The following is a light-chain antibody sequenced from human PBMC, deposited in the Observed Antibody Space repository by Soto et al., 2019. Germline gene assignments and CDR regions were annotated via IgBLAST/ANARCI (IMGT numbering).Light chain of an antibody. CDR1: SGDVGTYNL. J-gene: IGLJ2*01. Sequence: QSALTQPASVSGSPGQSITISCTGNSGDVGTYNLVSWYQHHPGKAPKLMIYEGSNRPSGVSHRFSGSQSGNTASLTISGLQAEDEADYYCSSYAGAVAFGGGTKVTVL. V-gene: IGLV2-23*01. CDR2: EGS. CDR3: SSYAGAVA.